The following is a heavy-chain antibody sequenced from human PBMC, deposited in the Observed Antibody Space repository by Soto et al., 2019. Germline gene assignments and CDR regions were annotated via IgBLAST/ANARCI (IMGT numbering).Heavy chain of an antibody. V-gene: IGHV3-49*03. J-gene: IGHJ4*02. CDR2: IRSKAYGGTT. CDR3: TREADIVVVPAAVGRY. D-gene: IGHD2-2*01. Sequence: LRLSCTASGFTFGDYGMSWFRQAPGKGLEWVGFIRSKAYGGTTEYRASVRGRFTISRDDSKSIAYLQMNSLKTEDTAVYYCTREADIVVVPAAVGRYWGQGTLVTVSS. CDR1: GFTFGDYG.